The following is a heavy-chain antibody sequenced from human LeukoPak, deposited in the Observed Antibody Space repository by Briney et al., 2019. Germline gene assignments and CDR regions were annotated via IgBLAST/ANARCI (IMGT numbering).Heavy chain of an antibody. J-gene: IGHJ5*02. CDR1: GFTFSGYY. V-gene: IGHV1-46*01. CDR2: INPNDGST. D-gene: IGHD1-1*01. Sequence: ASVPDTCKASGFTFSGYYVQWLRQAPGQGFEWVGIINPNDGSTKYAQKFQGRVTLSGDTSTSTVYMELNSLRIEDTAMYYCARDGLQTRYNWNVEGRKNWFKPWAQGTLVTVSS. CDR3: ARDGLQTRYNWNVEGRKNWFKP.